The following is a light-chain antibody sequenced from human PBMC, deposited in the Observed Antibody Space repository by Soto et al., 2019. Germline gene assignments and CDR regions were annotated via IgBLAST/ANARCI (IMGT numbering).Light chain of an antibody. Sequence: QSVLTQPASVSGSPGQSITISCTGTSSDIGDYNYVSWYQQRPGKAPKLMIYKVTNRPSGVSDRFSGSKSDNTASLIISGLQAEDEADYYCSSFTASNVWVFGGGTKVTVL. CDR1: SSDIGDYNY. CDR3: SSFTASNVWV. V-gene: IGLV2-14*01. CDR2: KVT. J-gene: IGLJ3*02.